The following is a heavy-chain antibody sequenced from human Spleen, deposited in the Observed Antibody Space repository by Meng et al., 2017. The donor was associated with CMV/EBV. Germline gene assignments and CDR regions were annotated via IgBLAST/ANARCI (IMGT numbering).Heavy chain of an antibody. D-gene: IGHD2-2*01. CDR3: ARASGGYCSTTICYGYDDY. CDR2: ISSSTNYI. J-gene: IGHJ4*02. Sequence: GGSLRLSCAASGFTVSSNYMSWVRQAPGKGLEWVSSISSSTNYIYYADSVKGRFTISRDNAKNSLFLQMNSLRAEDTAVYYCARASGGYCSTTICYGYDDYWGQGTLVTVSS. V-gene: IGHV3-21*01. CDR1: GFTVSSNY.